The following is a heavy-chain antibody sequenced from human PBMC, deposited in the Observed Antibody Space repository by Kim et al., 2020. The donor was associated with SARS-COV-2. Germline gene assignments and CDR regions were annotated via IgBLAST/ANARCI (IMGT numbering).Heavy chain of an antibody. Sequence: YAQGFTGRFVFSLDTSVSTAYLQISSLKAEDTAVYYCATAHYYDSSSVDPWGQGTLVTVSS. CDR3: ATAHYYDSSSVDP. D-gene: IGHD3-22*01. V-gene: IGHV7-4-1*02. J-gene: IGHJ5*02.